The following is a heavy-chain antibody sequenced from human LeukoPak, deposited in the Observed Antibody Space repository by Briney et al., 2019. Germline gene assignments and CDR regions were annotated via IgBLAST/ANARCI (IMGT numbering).Heavy chain of an antibody. Sequence: SVKVSCQASGGTFSSYAISWVRQAPGQGLEWMGGIIPIFGTANYAQKFQGRVTITADKSTSTAYMELSSLRSEDTAVYYCARVKRGSSSLGHYYYYMDVWGKGTTVTVSS. CDR3: ARVKRGSSSLGHYYYYMDV. D-gene: IGHD6-6*01. CDR1: GGTFSSYA. J-gene: IGHJ6*03. V-gene: IGHV1-69*06. CDR2: IIPIFGTA.